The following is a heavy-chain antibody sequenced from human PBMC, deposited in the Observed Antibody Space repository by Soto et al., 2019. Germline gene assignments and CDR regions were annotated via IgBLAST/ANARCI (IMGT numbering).Heavy chain of an antibody. CDR3: ARQSSGIFDY. CDR1: GGSISSYY. J-gene: IGHJ4*02. V-gene: IGHV4-59*08. Sequence: SETLSLTCTVSGGSISSYYWSWIRQPPGKGLEWIGYIYYSGSTNYNPSLKSRVTISVDTSKNQFSMKLSSMTAADTAVYYCARQSSGIFDYWGQGTLVTVSS. CDR2: IYYSGST. D-gene: IGHD3-10*01.